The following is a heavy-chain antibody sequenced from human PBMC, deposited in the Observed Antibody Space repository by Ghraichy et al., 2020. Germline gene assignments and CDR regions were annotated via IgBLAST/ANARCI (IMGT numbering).Heavy chain of an antibody. V-gene: IGHV4-31*03. CDR2: IYYSGST. CDR3: ARDRGSGSYDGVDI. Sequence: SETLSLTCTVSGGSISSGGYYWSWIRQHPGKGLEWIGYIYYSGSTYYNPSLKSRVTISVDTSKNQFSLKLSSVTAADTAVYYCARDRGSGSYDGVDIWGQGTMVTVSS. J-gene: IGHJ3*02. D-gene: IGHD3-10*01. CDR1: GGSISSGGYY.